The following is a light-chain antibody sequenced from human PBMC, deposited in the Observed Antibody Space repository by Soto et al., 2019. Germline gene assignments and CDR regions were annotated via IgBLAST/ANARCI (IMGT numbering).Light chain of an antibody. CDR1: QSVSRSC. J-gene: IGKJ1*01. CDR3: QQYDSSSWT. V-gene: IGKV3-20*01. CDR2: GAS. Sequence: ENALKQSPGTVSLSPGERGTLSCGASQSVSRSCLVWYQQKPGQAPRLLIYGASSRATGIPDRFSGSGSGTDFTLTISRLEPEDFAVYYCQQYDSSSWTFGQGTKVEIK.